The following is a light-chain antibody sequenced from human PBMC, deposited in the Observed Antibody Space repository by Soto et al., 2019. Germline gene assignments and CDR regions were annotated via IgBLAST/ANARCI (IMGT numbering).Light chain of an antibody. CDR2: EGS. Sequence: QSVLTHPASVSGSPGQSITISCTGTSSDVGSYNLVSWYQQHPGKAPKLMIYEGSKRPSGVSNRSSGSKSGNTASLTISGLQAEDEADYYCCSYAGSSTHVFGTGTKVTVL. J-gene: IGLJ1*01. CDR1: SSDVGSYNL. V-gene: IGLV2-23*01. CDR3: CSYAGSSTHV.